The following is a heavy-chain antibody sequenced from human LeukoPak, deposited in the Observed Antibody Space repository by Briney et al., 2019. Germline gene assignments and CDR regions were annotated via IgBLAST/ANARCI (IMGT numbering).Heavy chain of an antibody. CDR1: GFSFSSYW. D-gene: IGHD5-24*01. V-gene: IGHV3-7*01. CDR2: IKKDGSEK. CDR3: ARVADGSYYFDY. Sequence: AGGSLRLSCAASGFSFSSYWMNWVRQAPGKGLEWVANIKKDGSEKYYVDSVKGRFTISRDNAKNSLYLQMNSLRAEDTAVYYCARVADGSYYFDYWGQGTLVTVSS. J-gene: IGHJ4*02.